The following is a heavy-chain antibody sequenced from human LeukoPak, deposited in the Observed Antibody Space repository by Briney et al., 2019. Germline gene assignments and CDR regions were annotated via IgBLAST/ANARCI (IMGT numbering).Heavy chain of an antibody. CDR1: GFTFSSYG. CDR2: ISYDGSNK. Sequence: GGSLRPSCAASGFTFSSYGMHWVRQAPGKGLEWVAVISYDGSNKYYADSVKGRFTISRDNSKNTLYLQMNSLRAEDTAVYYCAKDSKWQAYFDYWGQGTLVTVSS. V-gene: IGHV3-30*18. CDR3: AKDSKWQAYFDY. D-gene: IGHD5-12*01. J-gene: IGHJ4*02.